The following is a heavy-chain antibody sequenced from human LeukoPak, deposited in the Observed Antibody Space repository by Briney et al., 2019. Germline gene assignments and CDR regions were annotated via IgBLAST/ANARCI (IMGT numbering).Heavy chain of an antibody. Sequence: SETLSLTCTVSGGSISSYYWSWIRQPPGKGLEWIGYIYYSGSTNYNPSLKSRVTISVDTSKNQFSLKLSSVTAVDTAVYYCARGRSMSSGWYVDYWGQGTLVTVSS. J-gene: IGHJ4*02. CDR1: GGSISSYY. CDR3: ARGRSMSSGWYVDY. V-gene: IGHV4-59*01. D-gene: IGHD6-19*01. CDR2: IYYSGST.